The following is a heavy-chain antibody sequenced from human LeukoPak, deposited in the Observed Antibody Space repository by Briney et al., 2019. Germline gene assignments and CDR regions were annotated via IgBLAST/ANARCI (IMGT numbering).Heavy chain of an antibody. CDR2: IYYSGST. CDR1: GGSISSYY. D-gene: IGHD2-2*02. V-gene: IGHV4-59*01. Sequence: SETLSLTWTVSGGSISSYYWSWIRQPPEKGLEWIGYIYYSGSTNYNPSLKSRVTISVDTSKNQFSLKLSSVTAADTAVYYCASTDVYTRNFDYWGQGTLVTVSS. J-gene: IGHJ4*02. CDR3: ASTDVYTRNFDY.